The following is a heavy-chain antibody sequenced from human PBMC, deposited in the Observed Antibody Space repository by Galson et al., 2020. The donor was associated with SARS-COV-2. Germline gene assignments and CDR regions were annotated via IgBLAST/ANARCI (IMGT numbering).Heavy chain of an antibody. CDR3: ATERSGYSYGLLDY. J-gene: IGHJ4*02. CDR2: IYSGGST. V-gene: IGHV3-66*01. D-gene: IGHD5-18*01. CDR1: GFTVSSNY. Sequence: GGSLRLSCAASGFTVSSNYMSWVRQAPGKGLEWVSVIYSGGSTYYADSVKGRFTISRDNSKNTLYLQMNSLRAEDTAVYYCATERSGYSYGLLDYWGQGTLVTVSS.